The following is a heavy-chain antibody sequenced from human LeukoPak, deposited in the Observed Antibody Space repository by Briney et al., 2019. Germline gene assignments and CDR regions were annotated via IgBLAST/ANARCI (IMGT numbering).Heavy chain of an antibody. V-gene: IGHV3-21*01. D-gene: IGHD3-10*01. J-gene: IGHJ4*02. Sequence: GGSLRLSCAASGFTFSIYSMNWVRQAPGKGLEWVSSIGSSSSHIYYGDSVKGRFTISRDNAKNSLYLQMNSLRAEDTAAYYCARDRDYYASGTYDQFDYWGQGTLVTVSS. CDR1: GFTFSIYS. CDR3: ARDRDYYASGTYDQFDY. CDR2: IGSSSSHI.